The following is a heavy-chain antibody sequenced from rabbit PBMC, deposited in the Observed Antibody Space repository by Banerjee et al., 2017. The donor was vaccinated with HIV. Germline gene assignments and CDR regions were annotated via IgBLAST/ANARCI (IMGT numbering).Heavy chain of an antibody. CDR3: ARGDYADTSYYSV. D-gene: IGHD8-1*01. CDR2: IYTSSGST. V-gene: IGHV1S43*01. CDR1: GIDFSSYYY. Sequence: QQQLEESGGGLVKPGGTLTLTCKASGIDFSSYYYMCWVRQAPGKGLELIACIYTSSGSTYYASWAKGRFTITRSTSLNTVDLKMTSLTAADTATYFCARGDYADTSYYSVWGPGTLVTVS. J-gene: IGHJ2*01.